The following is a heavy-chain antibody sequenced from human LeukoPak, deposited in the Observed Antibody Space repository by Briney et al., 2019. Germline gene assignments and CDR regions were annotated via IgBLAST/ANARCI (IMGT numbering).Heavy chain of an antibody. CDR3: ALYCSSTSCYLNHYGMDV. J-gene: IGHJ6*02. V-gene: IGHV4-34*01. CDR2: INHSGST. CDR1: GGSFSGYY. D-gene: IGHD2-2*01. Sequence: SETLSLTRAVYGGSFSGYYWSWIRQPPGKGLEWIGEINHSGSTNYNPSLKSRVTISVDTSKNQFSLKLSSVTAADTAVYYCALYCSSTSCYLNHYGMDVWGQGTTVTVSS.